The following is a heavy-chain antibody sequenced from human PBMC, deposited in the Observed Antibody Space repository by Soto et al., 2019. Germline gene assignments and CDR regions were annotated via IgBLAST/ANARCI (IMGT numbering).Heavy chain of an antibody. D-gene: IGHD2-2*01. Sequence: QVQLEQSGAEVKKPGASVKVSCKASGYTFTSSGISWVRQAPGQGLEWMGWISGYNGYTHYAQKLQGRVTLTTDTSTSTAYMELRSLRSDDTAIYYCARGYCSSANCYGVYHYYYMDVWGKGTTVTVSS. J-gene: IGHJ6*03. CDR1: GYTFTSSG. CDR2: ISGYNGYT. V-gene: IGHV1-18*01. CDR3: ARGYCSSANCYGVYHYYYMDV.